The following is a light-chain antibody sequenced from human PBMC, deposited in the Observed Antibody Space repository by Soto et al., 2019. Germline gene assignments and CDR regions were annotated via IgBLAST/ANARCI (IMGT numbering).Light chain of an antibody. V-gene: IGLV1-40*01. J-gene: IGLJ7*01. Sequence: QSVLTQPPSVSGAPGQRVTIPCTGNSSNLGAAYDVHWYQQLPGTAPKLVIYGNRNRPSGVHERFSGSKSGTSASLAITGLQVEDEGDYYCQAYDYSLNASVFGGGTQLTVL. CDR1: SSNLGAAYD. CDR2: GNR. CDR3: QAYDYSLNASV.